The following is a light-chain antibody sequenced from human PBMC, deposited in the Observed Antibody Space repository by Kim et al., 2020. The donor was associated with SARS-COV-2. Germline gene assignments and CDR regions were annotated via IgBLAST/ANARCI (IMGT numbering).Light chain of an antibody. J-gene: IGKJ2*01. CDR1: QSVSSSY. CDR2: GAS. CDR3: QQYGSTREA. V-gene: IGKV3-20*01. Sequence: LSPGERATLSCRASQSVSSSYLAWYQQKPGQAPRLLIYGASSRATGIPDRFSGSGSGTDFTLTISRLEPEDFAVYYCQQYGSTREAFGQGTKLEIK.